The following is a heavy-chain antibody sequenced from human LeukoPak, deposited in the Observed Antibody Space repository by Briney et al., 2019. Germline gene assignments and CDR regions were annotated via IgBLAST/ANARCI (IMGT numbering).Heavy chain of an antibody. J-gene: IGHJ4*02. D-gene: IGHD2-8*02. CDR1: GGPMSRYY. CDR3: AGHLPRNTVDF. CDR2: FSDLGSL. Sequence: KPSETLSLTCSLSGGPMSRYYWSWIRQPPGKALEWIAYFSDLGSLNLNRSLKSRVTILLDQFKDQASLKLESATAGDQAGYFCAGHLPRNTVDFWGQGTLVTVSS. V-gene: IGHV4-59*08.